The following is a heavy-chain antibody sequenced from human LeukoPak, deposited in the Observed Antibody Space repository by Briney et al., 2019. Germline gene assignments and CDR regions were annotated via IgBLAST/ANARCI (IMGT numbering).Heavy chain of an antibody. Sequence: ASVKVSYKASGYTFTSYDINWVRQATGQGLEWMGWMNPNSGNTGYAQKFQGRVTMTRNTSISTAYMELSSLRSEDTAVNYCARGRVGYDSSGYYYYFDYWGQGTLVTVS. CDR2: MNPNSGNT. CDR3: ARGRVGYDSSGYYYYFDY. J-gene: IGHJ4*02. CDR1: GYTFTSYD. V-gene: IGHV1-8*01. D-gene: IGHD3-22*01.